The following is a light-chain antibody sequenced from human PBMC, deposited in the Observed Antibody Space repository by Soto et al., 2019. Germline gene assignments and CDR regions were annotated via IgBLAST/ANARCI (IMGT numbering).Light chain of an antibody. J-gene: IGKJ5*01. CDR2: DAS. CDR1: QTISSW. V-gene: IGKV1-39*01. CDR3: QQSYSNPDA. Sequence: DIQMTQSPSFLSASVGDRVTITCRASQTISSWLNWYQQKPGKAPKLLIYDASCLESGVPSRFRGSGSGTDFTLTISNLQPGDFATYYCQQSYSNPDAFGQGTRLEIK.